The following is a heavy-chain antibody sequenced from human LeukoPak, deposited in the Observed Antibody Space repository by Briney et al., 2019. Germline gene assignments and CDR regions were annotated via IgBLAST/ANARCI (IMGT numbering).Heavy chain of an antibody. J-gene: IGHJ4*02. Sequence: SETLSLTCTVSGGSISSYYWSWIRHPPGKGLEWIGYIYYSGSTNYNPSLKSRVTISVDTSKNQFSLKLSSVTAADTAVYYCARLHGGAAGTGGFDYWGQGTLVTVSS. V-gene: IGHV4-59*08. CDR1: GGSISSYY. CDR2: IYYSGST. CDR3: ARLHGGAAGTGGFDY. D-gene: IGHD6-13*01.